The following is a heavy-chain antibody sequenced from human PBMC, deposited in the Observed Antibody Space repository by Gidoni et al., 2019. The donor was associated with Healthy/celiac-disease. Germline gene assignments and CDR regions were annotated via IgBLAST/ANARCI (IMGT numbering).Heavy chain of an antibody. V-gene: IGHV3-30*18. D-gene: IGHD2-15*01. CDR2: ISYDGSNK. CDR3: AKGGDTQYYYYYYMDV. J-gene: IGHJ6*03. CDR1: GFTFRSYG. Sequence: QVQLVESGGGVVQPGRSLRLSCAASGFTFRSYGMHWVRQAPGKGLEWVAVISYDGSNKYYADSVKGRFTISRDNSKNTLYLQMNSLRAEDTAVYYCAKGGDTQYYYYYYMDVWGKGTTVTVSS.